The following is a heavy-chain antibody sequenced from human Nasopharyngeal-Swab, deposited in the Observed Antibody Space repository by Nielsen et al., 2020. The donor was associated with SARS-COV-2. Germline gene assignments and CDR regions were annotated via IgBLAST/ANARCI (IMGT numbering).Heavy chain of an antibody. V-gene: IGHV1-46*03. CDR1: GYTFTSYA. CDR3: GSSSWYNYYGMDV. CDR2: INPSGGST. Sequence: ASVKVSCKASGYTFTSYAMNWVRQAPGQGLEWMGIINPSGGSTSYAQKFQGRVTMTRDTSTSTVYMELSSLRSEDTAVYYCGSSSWYNYYGMDVWGQGTTVTVSS. J-gene: IGHJ6*02. D-gene: IGHD6-13*01.